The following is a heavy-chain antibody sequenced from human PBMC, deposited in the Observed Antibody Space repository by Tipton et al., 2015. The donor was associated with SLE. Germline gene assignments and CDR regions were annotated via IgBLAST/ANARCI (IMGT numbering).Heavy chain of an antibody. J-gene: IGHJ6*02. Sequence: QLVHSGGELKKPGASVTVSCKASGYTLTNYGISWVRQAPGQGLEWMGWISGNNGNTKYAQKFQGRVTMTTDTSTSTAYMELRSLRSDDTAVYYCARSGPALDFDFDSLLTYYYYGMDVWGQGTTVTVSS. CDR3: ARSGPALDFDFDSLLTYYYYGMDV. D-gene: IGHD3-9*01. CDR1: GYTLTNYG. V-gene: IGHV1-18*01. CDR2: ISGNNGNT.